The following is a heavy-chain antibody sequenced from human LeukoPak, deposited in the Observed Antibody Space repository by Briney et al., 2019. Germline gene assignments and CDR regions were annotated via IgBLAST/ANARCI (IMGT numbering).Heavy chain of an antibody. CDR1: GGSISSTNW. D-gene: IGHD3-10*01. CDR3: ARGGSGSYVVDP. Sequence: SETLSLTCAVSGGSISSTNWWSWVRQPPGKGLEWIGEIYHSGSTNYNPSLKSRVTISVDKSKNEFFLKLTSVTAADTAVYFCARGGSGSYVVDPWGQGTLVIVSS. CDR2: IYHSGST. J-gene: IGHJ5*02. V-gene: IGHV4-4*02.